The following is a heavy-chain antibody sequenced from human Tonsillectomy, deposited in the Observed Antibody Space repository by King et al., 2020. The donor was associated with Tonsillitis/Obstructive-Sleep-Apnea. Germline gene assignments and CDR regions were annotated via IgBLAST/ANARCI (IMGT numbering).Heavy chain of an antibody. CDR3: ASFYGDYGHFDY. CDR2: RWYDGSNK. V-gene: IGHV3-33*01. D-gene: IGHD4-17*01. J-gene: IGHJ4*02. CDR1: GFTFSSYG. Sequence: VQLVESGGGVVQPGRSLRLSCAASGFTFSSYGMHWVRQAPGKGMEWVAVRWYDGSNKYYADSLKGRFTISRDNSNNTLYLQMNSLRAEDTAVYYCASFYGDYGHFDYWGQGTLVTVSS.